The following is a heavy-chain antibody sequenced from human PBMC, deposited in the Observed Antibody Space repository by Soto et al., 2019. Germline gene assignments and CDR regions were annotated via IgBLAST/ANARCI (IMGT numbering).Heavy chain of an antibody. D-gene: IGHD3-22*01. CDR1: GYSFTSYW. V-gene: IGHV5-51*01. J-gene: IGHJ4*02. CDR3: ARHYYDSSGYLNY. Sequence: PGESLKISCKGSGYSFTSYWIGWVRQMPGKGLEWMGIIYPGDSDTRYSPSFRGQVTISADKSISTAYLQWSSLKASDTAMHYCARHYYDSSGYLNYWGQGTLVTVSS. CDR2: IYPGDSDT.